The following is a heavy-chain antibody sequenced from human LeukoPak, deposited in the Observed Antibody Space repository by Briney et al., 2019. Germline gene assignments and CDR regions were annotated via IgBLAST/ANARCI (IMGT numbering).Heavy chain of an antibody. CDR2: ISSSGSTI. D-gene: IGHD6-13*01. J-gene: IGHJ4*02. V-gene: IGHV3-48*03. Sequence: GGSLRLSCAASGFTFSSYEMNWVRQAPGKGLEWVSYISSSGSTIYYADSVKGRFTISRDNSKNTLYLQMNSLRAEDTAVYYCAKIGLRQLVQYYFDYWGQGTLVTVSS. CDR3: AKIGLRQLVQYYFDY. CDR1: GFTFSSYE.